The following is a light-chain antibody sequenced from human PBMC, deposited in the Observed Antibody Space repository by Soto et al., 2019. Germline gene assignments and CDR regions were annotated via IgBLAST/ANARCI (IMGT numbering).Light chain of an antibody. CDR3: QQYNNWAYT. Sequence: EIVLTHSPATLSVSPGERATLSCRASQSGGSNLAWYQQRRGQPPRLLIYDASTRATAIPARFSGGGSGTEFSLTISRLQSEAIAVYYCQQYNNWAYTFGQGNKLQSK. V-gene: IGKV3-15*01. CDR1: QSGGSN. CDR2: DAS. J-gene: IGKJ2*01.